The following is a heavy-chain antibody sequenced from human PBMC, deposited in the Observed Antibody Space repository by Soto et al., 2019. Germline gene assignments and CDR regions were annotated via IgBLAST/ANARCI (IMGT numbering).Heavy chain of an antibody. Sequence: QVQLVESGGGVVQPGRSLRLSCAASGFTFSSYGMPWVRQAPGKGLAWVAVISYDGSNKYYADYVKGRFTISRENSINPVYLQMNSLRAEDTAVYYCAKDQRYSNMPEVGNHFDYWGQGTLVTVAS. CDR2: ISYDGSNK. CDR1: GFTFSSYG. CDR3: AKDQRYSNMPEVGNHFDY. V-gene: IGHV3-30*18. D-gene: IGHD4-4*01. J-gene: IGHJ4*02.